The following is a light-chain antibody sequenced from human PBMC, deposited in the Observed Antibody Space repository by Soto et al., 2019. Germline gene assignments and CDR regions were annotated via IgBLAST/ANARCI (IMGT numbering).Light chain of an antibody. Sequence: SYALTQPLSVSVALGQTARITCGGNNIGSKNVHWYQQKPGQAPVLVIYRDSNRPSGIPERFSGSNSGNTATLTISRAQAGDEADYYCQVCDSSTARVFGGGTKLTVL. V-gene: IGLV3-9*01. CDR2: RDS. J-gene: IGLJ3*02. CDR3: QVCDSSTARV. CDR1: NIGSKN.